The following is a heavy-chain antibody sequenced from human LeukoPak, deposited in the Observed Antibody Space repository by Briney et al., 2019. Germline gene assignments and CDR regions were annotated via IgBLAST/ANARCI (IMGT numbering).Heavy chain of an antibody. V-gene: IGHV1-3*01. CDR1: GYTFTSYA. D-gene: IGHD3-10*01. J-gene: IGHJ4*02. CDR2: INAGNGNT. CDR3: ARARPIYGSGSSYFDY. Sequence: ASVKVSCKASGYTFTSYAMHWVRQAPGQRLEWMGWINAGNGNTKYSQKFQGRVTITRDTSASTAYMELNSLRSEDTAVYYCARARPIYGSGSSYFDYWGQGTLVTVSS.